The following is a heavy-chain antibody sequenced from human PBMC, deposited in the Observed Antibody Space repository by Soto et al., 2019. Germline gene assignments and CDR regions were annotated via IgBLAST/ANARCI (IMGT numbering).Heavy chain of an antibody. CDR3: ARDKSPLPSVASFDY. J-gene: IGHJ4*02. Sequence: GGSLRLSCVASGFTFSSYAMHWVRQAPGKGLEWVAVISYDGSNKYYADSVKGRFTISRDNSKNTLYLQMNSLRAEDTAVYYCARDKSPLPSVASFDYWGQGTLVTVSS. CDR2: ISYDGSNK. CDR1: GFTFSSYA. V-gene: IGHV3-30-3*01. D-gene: IGHD2-15*01.